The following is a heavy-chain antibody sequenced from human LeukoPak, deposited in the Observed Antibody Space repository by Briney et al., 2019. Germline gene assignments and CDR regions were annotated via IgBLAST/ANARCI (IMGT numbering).Heavy chain of an antibody. CDR3: ARDPYGSGTPV. V-gene: IGHV3-48*01. CDR2: ISSSSSTI. J-gene: IGHJ6*02. CDR1: GFTFSSYS. D-gene: IGHD3-10*01. Sequence: PGGSLRLYCAASGFTFSSYSMNWVRQAPGKGLEWVSYISSSSSTIYYADSVKGRFTISRDNAKNPLYLQMNSLRAEDTAVYYCARDPYGSGTPVWGQGTTVTVSS.